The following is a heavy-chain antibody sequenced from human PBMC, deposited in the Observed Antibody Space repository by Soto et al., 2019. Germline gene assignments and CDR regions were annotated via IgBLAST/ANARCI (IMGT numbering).Heavy chain of an antibody. CDR1: GYTFTGYY. D-gene: IGHD2-21*02. Sequence: QVQLVQSGAEVKKPGASVKVSCKASGYTFTGYYIHWVRQAPGQGLEWMGWINPNSGGTNYAQKFQGRVTMTRDTSINTAYMDLSRLRSDDTAVYYCARDRPIVVVTALPFTPFDYWGQGTLVTVSS. CDR3: ARDRPIVVVTALPFTPFDY. J-gene: IGHJ4*02. CDR2: INPNSGGT. V-gene: IGHV1-2*02.